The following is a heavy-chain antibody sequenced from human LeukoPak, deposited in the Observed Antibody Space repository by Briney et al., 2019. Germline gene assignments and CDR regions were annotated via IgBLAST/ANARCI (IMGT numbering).Heavy chain of an antibody. Sequence: PGGSLRLSCAASGFSLNDHFMDWVRRAPGKGLEWVGRSRNKAKSYATEYAASVKGRFTISRDESKNSLYLQMNSLKSEDTAVYYCGRAANRDNYYYAMGVWGRGTTVTVSS. CDR3: GRAANRDNYYYAMGV. D-gene: IGHD2-15*01. J-gene: IGHJ6*02. CDR2: SRNKAKSYAT. V-gene: IGHV3-72*01. CDR1: GFSLNDHF.